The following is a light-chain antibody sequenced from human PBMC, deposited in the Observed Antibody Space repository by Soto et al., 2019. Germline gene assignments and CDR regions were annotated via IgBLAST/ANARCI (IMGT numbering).Light chain of an antibody. V-gene: IGKV1-5*01. CDR2: DAS. J-gene: IGKJ1*01. CDR3: QQYSSYSLT. CDR1: QSISSW. Sequence: DIQMTQSPSTLSASVGERVTITCRASQSISSWLAWCQQKPEKAPKLLIYDASSLESGVSSRFSGSGSGTEFTLTISSLQPDDFATYYCQQYSSYSLTFGQGTKVDIK.